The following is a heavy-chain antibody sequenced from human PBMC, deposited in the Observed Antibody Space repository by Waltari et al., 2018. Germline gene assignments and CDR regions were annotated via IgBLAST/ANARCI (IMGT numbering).Heavy chain of an antibody. V-gene: IGHV3-21*01. J-gene: IGHJ4*02. CDR2: ISSSSSYI. CDR3: AREGPYYFDY. Sequence: EVQLVADGGGLVQARGSLRLYCAASGFTFRSSSINLVRQAPGKGLERVSSISSSSSYIYYADSVKGRFTISRDNAKNSLYLQMNSLRAEDTAVYYCAREGPYYFDYWGQGTLVTVSS. CDR1: GFTFRSSS.